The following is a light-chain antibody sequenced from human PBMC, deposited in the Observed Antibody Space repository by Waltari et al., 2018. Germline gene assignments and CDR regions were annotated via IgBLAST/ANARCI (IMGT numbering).Light chain of an antibody. CDR1: QSVSRA. CDR2: GAS. Sequence: DIVLTQSPDTLSLSPGERATLSCRASQSVSRALAWYQQKPGQAPRLLISGASNRASGIPDRFSGSGSGTDFSLTISRLEPEDFAVYHCQHYVRLPVTFGQGTRVEIK. CDR3: QHYVRLPVT. V-gene: IGKV3-20*01. J-gene: IGKJ1*01.